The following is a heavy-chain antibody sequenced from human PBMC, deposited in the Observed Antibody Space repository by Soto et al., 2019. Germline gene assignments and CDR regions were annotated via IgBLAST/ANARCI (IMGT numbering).Heavy chain of an antibody. D-gene: IGHD2-2*01. Sequence: ASVKVSCKVSGYTFTDYYMHWVQQAPGKGLEWMGLVDPEDGETIYAEKLQGRVTITADTSTDTAYMELSSLRSEDTAVYYCATSLQKYCSSTSCKNHYYYYGMDVWGQGTTVTVSS. V-gene: IGHV1-69-2*01. J-gene: IGHJ6*02. CDR3: ATSLQKYCSSTSCKNHYYYYGMDV. CDR2: VDPEDGET. CDR1: GYTFTDYY.